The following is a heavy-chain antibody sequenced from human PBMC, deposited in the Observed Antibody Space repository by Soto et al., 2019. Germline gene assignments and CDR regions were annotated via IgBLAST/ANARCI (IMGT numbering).Heavy chain of an antibody. Sequence: QVQLVESGGGVVQPGRSLRLSCAASGFTFSSYAMHWVRQAPGKGLEWVAVISYDGSNKYYADSVKGRFTISRDNSKNXLYLQMNSLRVEDTAVYYCARVIAVAGQSGDAFDIWGQGTMVTVSS. CDR2: ISYDGSNK. CDR1: GFTFSSYA. D-gene: IGHD6-19*01. CDR3: ARVIAVAGQSGDAFDI. V-gene: IGHV3-30-3*01. J-gene: IGHJ3*02.